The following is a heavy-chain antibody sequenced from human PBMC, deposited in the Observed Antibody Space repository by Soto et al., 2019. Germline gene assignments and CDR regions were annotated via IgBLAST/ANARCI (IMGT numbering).Heavy chain of an antibody. CDR3: ARKYSYGYRYYYGMDV. CDR1: GFTFSSYG. D-gene: IGHD5-18*01. CDR2: IWYDGSNK. J-gene: IGHJ6*02. V-gene: IGHV3-33*01. Sequence: GGSLRLSCAACGFTFSSYGMHGVRQAPGKGLEWVAVIWYDGSNKYYADSVKGRFTISRDNSKNTLYLQMNSLRAEDTAVYYCARKYSYGYRYYYGMDVWGQGTTVTVSS.